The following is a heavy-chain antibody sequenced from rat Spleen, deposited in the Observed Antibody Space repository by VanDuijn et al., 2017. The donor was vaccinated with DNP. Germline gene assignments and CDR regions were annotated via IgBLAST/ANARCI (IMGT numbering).Heavy chain of an antibody. J-gene: IGHJ4*01. Sequence: QVQLQQSGAELAKPGSSVKISCKASGYTFTSYYISWIKQTAGQGLEYIGYINTGSGGSNYNEKFKGKATLTVDRSSSTAFMQLRSLTPDDSAVYYCARDFGYNLATMDAWGQGTSVTVSS. D-gene: IGHD1-4*01. CDR2: INTGSGGS. CDR1: GYTFTSYY. V-gene: IGHV1-43*01. CDR3: ARDFGYNLATMDA.